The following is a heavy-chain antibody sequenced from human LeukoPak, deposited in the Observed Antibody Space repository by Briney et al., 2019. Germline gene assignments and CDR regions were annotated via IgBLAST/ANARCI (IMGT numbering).Heavy chain of an antibody. CDR1: GFTVSSNY. V-gene: IGHV3-53*01. D-gene: IGHD4-17*01. J-gene: IGHJ6*02. Sequence: GGSLRLSCAASGFTVSSNYMSWVRQAPGKGLEWVSVFYGGGRTYYADSVKGRFTISRDNFKNTLYLQMNSVRPEDTAVYYCARRSYGDYGLDVWGQGTTVTVSS. CDR3: ARRSYGDYGLDV. CDR2: FYGGGRT.